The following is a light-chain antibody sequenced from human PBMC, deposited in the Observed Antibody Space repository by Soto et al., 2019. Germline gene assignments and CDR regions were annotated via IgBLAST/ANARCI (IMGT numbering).Light chain of an antibody. CDR3: CSDAGSSTPNYV. CDR1: SSDVGSYNL. V-gene: IGLV2-23*01. CDR2: EGS. J-gene: IGLJ1*01. Sequence: QSALTQPASVSGSPGQSITISCTGTSSDVGSYNLVSWYQQHPGKAPKLMIYEGSKRPSGVSNRFSGSKSGNTASLTISGLQAEDEADYYCCSDAGSSTPNYVFGTGTKVTVL.